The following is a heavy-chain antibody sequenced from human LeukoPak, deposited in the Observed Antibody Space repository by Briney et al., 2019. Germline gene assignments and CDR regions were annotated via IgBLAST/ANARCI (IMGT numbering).Heavy chain of an antibody. J-gene: IGHJ4*02. Sequence: GGSLRLSCAASGFTVSDYSMAWVRQAPGKGLEWVSAISGSGSYTDYADSVKGRFTISKDNSKNTLYVRMSSLRAEDTAVYYCARGPSGYHNTGGQGTLVTVSS. CDR2: ISGSGSYT. CDR1: GFTVSDYS. D-gene: IGHD5-12*01. V-gene: IGHV3-23*01. CDR3: ARGPSGYHNT.